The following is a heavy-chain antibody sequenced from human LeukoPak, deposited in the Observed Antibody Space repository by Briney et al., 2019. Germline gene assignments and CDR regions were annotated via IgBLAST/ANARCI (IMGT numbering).Heavy chain of an antibody. Sequence: SETLSLTCTVSGGSICSYYWSWIRQPPGKGLEWIGYIYYSGSTNYNPSLKSRVTISVDTSKNQFSLKLSSVTAADTAVYYCARVGRDGSNNYPPLDYWGQGTLVTVSS. V-gene: IGHV4-59*01. J-gene: IGHJ4*02. CDR1: GGSICSYY. D-gene: IGHD5-24*01. CDR3: ARVGRDGSNNYPPLDY. CDR2: IYYSGST.